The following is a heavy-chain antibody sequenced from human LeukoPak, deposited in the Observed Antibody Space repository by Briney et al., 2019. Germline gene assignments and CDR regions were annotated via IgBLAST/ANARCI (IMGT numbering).Heavy chain of an antibody. CDR2: IYYSGNT. J-gene: IGHJ4*02. V-gene: IGHV4-59*01. CDR3: ARVGTGSFDY. D-gene: IGHD3/OR15-3a*01. Sequence: PSETLSLTCTVSGGSISSYYWSWIRQPPGKGLEWIGHIYYSGNTNYNPSLKSRVTISIDTSKNQFSLKLSSVTAADTAVYYCARVGTGSFDYWGQGTLVTVSS. CDR1: GGSISSYY.